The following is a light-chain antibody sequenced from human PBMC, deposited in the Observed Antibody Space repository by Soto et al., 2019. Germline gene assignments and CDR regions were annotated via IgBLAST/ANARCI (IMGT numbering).Light chain of an antibody. CDR1: SSDVGGYNY. CDR3: SSYTSSSTVV. V-gene: IGLV2-14*01. CDR2: EVS. J-gene: IGLJ2*01. Sequence: SVLTXPASVSGSPGQSITISCTGTSSDVGGYNYVSWYQQHLGKAPKLMIYEVSNRPSGVSNRFSGSKSGNTASLTISGLQAEDEADYYCSSYTSSSTVVFGGGTKVTVL.